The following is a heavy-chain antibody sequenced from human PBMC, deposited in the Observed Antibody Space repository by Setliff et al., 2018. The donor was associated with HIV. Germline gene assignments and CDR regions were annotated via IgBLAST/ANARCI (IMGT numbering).Heavy chain of an antibody. D-gene: IGHD2-15*01. CDR2: ISGSGGST. V-gene: IGHV3-23*01. CDR3: AKDGISGGAYPPYYFDY. CDR1: GFTFNTYA. Sequence: PGESLKISCAASGFTFNTYAMSWVRQAPGKGLERVSVISGSGGSTFYADSVKGRFTISRDNSKNTLYLQMNGLRVEDTAVYYCAKDGISGGAYPPYYFDYWGHGTLVTVSS. J-gene: IGHJ4*01.